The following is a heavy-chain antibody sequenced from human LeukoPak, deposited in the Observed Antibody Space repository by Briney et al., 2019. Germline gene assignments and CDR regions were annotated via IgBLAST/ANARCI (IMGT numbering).Heavy chain of an antibody. V-gene: IGHV4-59*01. D-gene: IGHD2-8*01. CDR2: IYYSGST. Sequence: SETLSLTCTVSGGSISRYYWSWIRQPPGKGLEWIGYIYYSGSTNYNPSLKSRVTISVDTSKNQFSLKLSSVTAADTAVYYCARVMGSYYYYGMDVWGQGTTVTVSS. CDR1: GGSISRYY. J-gene: IGHJ6*02. CDR3: ARVMGSYYYYGMDV.